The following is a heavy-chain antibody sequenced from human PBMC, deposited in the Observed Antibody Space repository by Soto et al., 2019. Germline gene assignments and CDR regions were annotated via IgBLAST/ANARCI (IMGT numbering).Heavy chain of an antibody. CDR3: ARDGPPPSNCSSTSCYFYYYYGMDV. D-gene: IGHD2-2*01. CDR1: GFTFSSYG. Sequence: QVQLVESGGGVVQPGRSLRLSCAASGFTFSSYGVHWVRQAPGKGLEGVGVIWDGGSNKYYADSVKGRFTISRDNSKNTMYLQMNSLRAEDTAVYYCARDGPPPSNCSSTSCYFYYYYGMDVWGQGTTVTVSS. J-gene: IGHJ6*02. V-gene: IGHV3-33*01. CDR2: IWDGGSNK.